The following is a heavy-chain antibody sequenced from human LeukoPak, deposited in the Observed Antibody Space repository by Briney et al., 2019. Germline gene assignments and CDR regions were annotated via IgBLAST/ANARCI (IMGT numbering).Heavy chain of an antibody. Sequence: GGSLRLSCAASGFTFSSYAMHWVRQAPGKGLEWVAVIAYDGSDKYYADSVRGRFTISRDNSKNTVYLQMNNLKTEDTAVYYCASVLDYWGQGILVTVSS. CDR2: IAYDGSDK. CDR3: ASVLDY. J-gene: IGHJ4*02. CDR1: GFTFSSYA. V-gene: IGHV3-30*04.